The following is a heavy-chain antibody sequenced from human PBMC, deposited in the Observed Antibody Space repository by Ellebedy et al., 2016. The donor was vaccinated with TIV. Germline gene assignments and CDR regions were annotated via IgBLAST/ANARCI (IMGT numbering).Heavy chain of an antibody. J-gene: IGHJ4*02. D-gene: IGHD3-10*01. V-gene: IGHV4-59*08. CDR2: IYYSGST. CDR1: GGSISSYY. CDR3: AKHGSGTYDY. Sequence: SETLSLTCTVSGGSISSYYWSWIRQPPGKGLEWIGYIYYSGSTNYNPSLKSRVTISVDTSKNQFSLKLSSVTAADTAVYYCAKHGSGTYDYWGQGTLVTVSS.